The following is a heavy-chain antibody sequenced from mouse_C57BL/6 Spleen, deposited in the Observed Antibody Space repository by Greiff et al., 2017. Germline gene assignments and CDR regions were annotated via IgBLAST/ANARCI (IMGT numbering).Heavy chain of an antibody. J-gene: IGHJ1*03. CDR1: EYEFPSHD. D-gene: IGHD1-1*01. CDR3: ARASYGSSWDWYFDV. V-gene: IGHV5-2*01. Sequence: EVHLVESGGGLVQPGESLKLSCESNEYEFPSHDMSWVRKTPEKRLELVAAINSDGGSTYYPDTMERRFIISRDKTKKTLYLQMSSLRSEDTALYYCARASYGSSWDWYFDVWCTGTTVTVSS. CDR2: INSDGGST.